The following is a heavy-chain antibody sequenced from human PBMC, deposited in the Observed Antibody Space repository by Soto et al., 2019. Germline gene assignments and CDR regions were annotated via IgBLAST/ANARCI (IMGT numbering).Heavy chain of an antibody. CDR3: ARDLGGGPVY. CDR2: INAGNGNT. V-gene: IGHV1-3*01. CDR1: GYTFTSYA. J-gene: IGHJ4*02. D-gene: IGHD2-15*01. Sequence: QVQLAQSGAEVKKPGASVKVSCKASGYTFTSYAIHWVRQAPGQRLEWMGWINAGNGNTKYSQKFQDRVTITRDTAASTAYMELSSLRSEDTAVYYCARDLGGGPVYWGQGTLVTVSS.